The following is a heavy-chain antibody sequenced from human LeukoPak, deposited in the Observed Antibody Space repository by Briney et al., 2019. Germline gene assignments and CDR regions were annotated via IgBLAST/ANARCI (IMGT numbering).Heavy chain of an antibody. D-gene: IGHD2-15*01. Sequence: GRSLRLSCAAPRFTFSSCGIHWVRHAPGKGLEWVAVISNDGSNKYYADSVKGRFTISRDNFKNTLYLHMSSLRAEDTALYYCAKDGRSARLGYYFDYWGQGTLVTVSS. CDR3: AKDGRSARLGYYFDY. CDR1: RFTFSSCG. CDR2: ISNDGSNK. V-gene: IGHV3-30*18. J-gene: IGHJ4*02.